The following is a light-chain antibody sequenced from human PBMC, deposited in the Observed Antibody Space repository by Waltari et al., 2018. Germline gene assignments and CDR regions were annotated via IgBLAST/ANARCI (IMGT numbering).Light chain of an antibody. V-gene: IGKV1-12*01. Sequence: DIQLTQSPSSVSASVGDRVTIPGRASQDISSWLAWYQQKPGKPPKLLIYTASTLRSGVPSRFSGSGSGTDFTLAISSLQPEDFATYYCQQVNSFPYTFGQGTNLKIK. CDR2: TAS. CDR3: QQVNSFPYT. CDR1: QDISSW. J-gene: IGKJ2*01.